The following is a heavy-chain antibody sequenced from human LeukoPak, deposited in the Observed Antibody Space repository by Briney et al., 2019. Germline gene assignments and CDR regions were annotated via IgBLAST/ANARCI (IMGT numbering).Heavy chain of an antibody. V-gene: IGHV3-7*03. CDR2: INHNGNVN. J-gene: IGHJ4*02. D-gene: IGHD4-23*01. CDR1: GFTFSSYW. CDR3: ARARWFDY. Sequence: GGSLRLSCAASGFTFSSYWMNWARQAPGKGLEWVASINHNGNVNYYVDSVKGRFTISRDNAKNSLYLQMNSLRAEDTAVYYCARARWFDYWGQGTLVTVSS.